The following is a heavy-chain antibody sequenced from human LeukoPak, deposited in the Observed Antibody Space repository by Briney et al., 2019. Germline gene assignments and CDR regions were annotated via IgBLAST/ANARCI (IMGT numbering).Heavy chain of an antibody. Sequence: EASVGVSYKASGYIFTASDIHGVRQAPRQGIEWMGWINPNIGGTSFAKKFQGRVTLTRDTSITTTYLELTGLRSDDTAVYFCARGDCSGVSCYSVDSWGQGTLVTVSS. CDR2: INPNIGGT. J-gene: IGHJ4*02. CDR3: ARGDCSGVSCYSVDS. D-gene: IGHD2-15*01. V-gene: IGHV1-2*02. CDR1: GYIFTASD.